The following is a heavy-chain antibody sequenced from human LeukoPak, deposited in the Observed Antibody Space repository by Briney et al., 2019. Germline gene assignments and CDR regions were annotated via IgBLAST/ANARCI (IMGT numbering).Heavy chain of an antibody. J-gene: IGHJ4*02. Sequence: GASVKVSFKASGYTFPSYDINWVRQATGQGLEWMGWMNPNSGNTGYAQKFQGRVTITRNTSISTAYMELSSLRSEDTAVYYCARGRAGLPDYWGQGTLVTVSS. CDR2: MNPNSGNT. D-gene: IGHD6-19*01. CDR1: GYTFPSYD. V-gene: IGHV1-8*03. CDR3: ARGRAGLPDY.